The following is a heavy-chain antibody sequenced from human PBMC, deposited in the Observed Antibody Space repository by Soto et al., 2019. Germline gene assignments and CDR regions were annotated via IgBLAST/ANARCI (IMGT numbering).Heavy chain of an antibody. D-gene: IGHD3-16*01. V-gene: IGHV4-30-4*01. Sequence: SETLSLTCTVSGGSISSGDYYWSWIRQPPGKGLEWIGYIYYSGSTYYNPSLKSRVTISVDTSKNQFSLKLSSVTAADTAVYYCARRIMITFGGVDHDAFDIWGQGTMVTVSS. CDR3: ARRIMITFGGVDHDAFDI. CDR2: IYYSGST. CDR1: GGSISSGDYY. J-gene: IGHJ3*02.